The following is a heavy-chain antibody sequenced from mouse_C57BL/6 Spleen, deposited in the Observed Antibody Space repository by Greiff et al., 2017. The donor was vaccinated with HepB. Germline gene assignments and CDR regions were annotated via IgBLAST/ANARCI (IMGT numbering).Heavy chain of an antibody. Sequence: VQLQQSGPELVKPGASVKIPCKASGYTFTDYNMDWVKQSHGKSLEWIGDINPNNGGTIYNQKFKGKATLTVDKSSSTAYMELRSLTSEDTAVYYCARDLSYDGYYYFDYWGQGTTLTVSS. CDR2: INPNNGGT. D-gene: IGHD2-3*01. V-gene: IGHV1-18*01. CDR3: ARDLSYDGYYYFDY. J-gene: IGHJ2*01. CDR1: GYTFTDYN.